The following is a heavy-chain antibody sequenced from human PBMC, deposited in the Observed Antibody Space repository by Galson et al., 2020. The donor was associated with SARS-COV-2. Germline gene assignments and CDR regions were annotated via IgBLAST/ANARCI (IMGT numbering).Heavy chain of an antibody. CDR1: GFTFSSYS. J-gene: IGHJ6*03. Sequence: GESLKISCAASGFTFSSYSMNWVRQAPGKGLEWVSYISSSSSTIYYADSVKGRFTISRDNAKNSLYLQMNSLRAEDTAVYYCARAPDYYYYYRAVWGKGTTVTISS. CDR2: ISSSSSTI. V-gene: IGHV3-48*01. CDR3: ARAPDYYYYYRAV.